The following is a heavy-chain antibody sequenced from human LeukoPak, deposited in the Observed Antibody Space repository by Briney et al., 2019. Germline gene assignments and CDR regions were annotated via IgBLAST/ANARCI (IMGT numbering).Heavy chain of an antibody. D-gene: IGHD6-13*01. V-gene: IGHV4-59*01. CDR1: GGSISSYY. CDR3: ARASFGAAAGTALDY. Sequence: NPSETLSLTCTVSGGSISSYYWSWIRQPPGKGLEWIGYIYYSGSTNYNPSLKSRVTISVDTSKNQFSLKLSSVTAADTAVYYCARASFGAAAGTALDYWGQGTLVTVSS. CDR2: IYYSGST. J-gene: IGHJ4*02.